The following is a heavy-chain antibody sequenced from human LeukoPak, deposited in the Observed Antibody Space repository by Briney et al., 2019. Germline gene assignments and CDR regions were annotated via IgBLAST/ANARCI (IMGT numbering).Heavy chain of an antibody. CDR3: ARFYYSGVNAFDI. D-gene: IGHD3-10*01. J-gene: IGHJ3*02. CDR2: INHSGST. V-gene: IGHV4-34*01. CDR1: GGSFSGYY. Sequence: PSETLSLTCAVYGGSFSGYYWSWIRQPPGKGLEWIGEINHSGSTNYNPSLKSRVTISVDTSKNQFSLKLTSVTAADTAVYYCARFYYSGVNAFDIWGQGTMVTVSS.